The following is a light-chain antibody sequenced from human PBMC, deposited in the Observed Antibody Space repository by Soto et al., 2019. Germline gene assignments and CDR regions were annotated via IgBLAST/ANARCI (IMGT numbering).Light chain of an antibody. Sequence: QSVLTQPASVSGSPGQSITLSCTGTSGDVGTYNYVSWFQQHPGKAPKLMIYEVSNRPSGVSNRFSGSKSGNTASLTISGLQAEDEADYYCSSYTGSSNAVVFGGGTKLTVL. J-gene: IGLJ2*01. V-gene: IGLV2-14*03. CDR1: SGDVGTYNY. CDR2: EVS. CDR3: SSYTGSSNAVV.